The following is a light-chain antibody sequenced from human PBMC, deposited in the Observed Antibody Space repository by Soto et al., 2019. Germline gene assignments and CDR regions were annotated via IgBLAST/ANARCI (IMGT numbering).Light chain of an antibody. J-gene: IGKJ1*01. CDR3: QQDGSSPQT. CDR1: QSVSSSY. Sequence: EIVLTQSPGTLSLSPGERATLSCRASQSVSSSYLAWYQQKPGQAPRLLIYGASSRATGIPDRFSGSGSGTAFTLTISRLEPEDFAVYYCQQDGSSPQTFGQGTKVEIK. CDR2: GAS. V-gene: IGKV3-20*01.